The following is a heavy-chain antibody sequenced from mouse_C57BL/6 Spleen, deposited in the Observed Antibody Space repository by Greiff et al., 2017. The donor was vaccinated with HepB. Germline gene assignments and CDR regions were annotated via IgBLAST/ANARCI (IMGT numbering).Heavy chain of an antibody. CDR3: ARRRGDY. CDR1: GYAFSSSW. V-gene: IGHV1-82*01. J-gene: IGHJ2*01. CDR2: IYPGDGDT. Sequence: VQGVESGPELVKPGASVKISCKASGYAFSSSWMNWVKQRPGKGLEWIGRIYPGDGDTNYNGKFKGKATLTADKSSSTAYMQLSSLTSEDSAVYFCARRRGDYWGQGTTLTVSS.